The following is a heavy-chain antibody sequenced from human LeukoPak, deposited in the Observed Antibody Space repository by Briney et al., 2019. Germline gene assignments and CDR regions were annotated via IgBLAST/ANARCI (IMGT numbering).Heavy chain of an antibody. D-gene: IGHD5-18*01. Sequence: ASVKVSCKASGYTFTGYYMHWVRQAPGQGLEWMGWINPNSGGTNYAQKFQGRVTMNRDTSISTAYMELSRLRSDDTVVYYCARDFVRGHLSGYSYGYWFEPWGQGTLVTVSS. CDR2: INPNSGGT. J-gene: IGHJ5*02. V-gene: IGHV1-2*02. CDR3: ARDFVRGHLSGYSYGYWFEP. CDR1: GYTFTGYY.